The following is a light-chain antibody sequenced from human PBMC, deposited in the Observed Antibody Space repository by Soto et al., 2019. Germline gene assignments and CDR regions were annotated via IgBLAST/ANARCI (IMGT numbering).Light chain of an antibody. CDR1: SSDVGGYNY. CDR2: DVS. V-gene: IGLV2-14*01. J-gene: IGLJ1*01. Sequence: QSALTQPASVSGSPGQSITISCTGTSSDVGGYNYVSWYQQHPGKAPKLMIYDVSNRPSGVSNRFSGSKSGNTASLTISGLQAEDEADYYCSSYTSSSTLRVFGTWTKVTVL. CDR3: SSYTSSSTLRV.